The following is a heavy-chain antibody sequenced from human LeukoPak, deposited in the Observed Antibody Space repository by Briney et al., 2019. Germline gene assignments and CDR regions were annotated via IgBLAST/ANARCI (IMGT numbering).Heavy chain of an antibody. CDR1: GYTFTGYY. D-gene: IGHD2-8*01. CDR3: ARGGPPYEGNYFDY. J-gene: IGHJ4*02. CDR2: INPNSGGT. Sequence: ASVKVSCKASGYTFTGYYMHWVRQAPGQGLEWMGWINPNSGGTNYAQKFQGRVTMTRDTSISTVYMELSRLRSDDTAVYYCARGGPPYEGNYFDYWGQGTLVTVSS. V-gene: IGHV1-2*02.